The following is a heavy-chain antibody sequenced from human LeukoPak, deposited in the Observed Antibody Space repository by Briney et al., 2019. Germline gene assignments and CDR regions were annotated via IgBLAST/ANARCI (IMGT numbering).Heavy chain of an antibody. CDR1: GYTFTSYG. V-gene: IGHV1-18*01. J-gene: IGHJ5*02. D-gene: IGHD1-20*01. Sequence: ASVKVSCKASGYTFTSYGISWVRQAPGQGLEWMGWISAYNGNTNYAQKLQGRVTMTTDTSTSTAYMELRSLRSDDTAVYYCARDQSNWNHNWFDPWGQGTLSPSPQ. CDR2: ISAYNGNT. CDR3: ARDQSNWNHNWFDP.